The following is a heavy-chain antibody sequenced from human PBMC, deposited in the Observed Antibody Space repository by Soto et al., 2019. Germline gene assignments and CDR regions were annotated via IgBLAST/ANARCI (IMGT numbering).Heavy chain of an antibody. V-gene: IGHV3-53*01. CDR3: ARDPSTTGYYGLDV. CDR2: IYSGGVT. J-gene: IGHJ6*02. CDR1: GFTVKHYQ. Sequence: GGSLRLSCAASGFTVKHYQMNWVRQAPGKGLEWVSVIYSGGVTYYPDSVKGRFTTIRDTSKNTVYLQMNSLRADDTAMYYCARDPSTTGYYGLDVWGQGTTVTVSS.